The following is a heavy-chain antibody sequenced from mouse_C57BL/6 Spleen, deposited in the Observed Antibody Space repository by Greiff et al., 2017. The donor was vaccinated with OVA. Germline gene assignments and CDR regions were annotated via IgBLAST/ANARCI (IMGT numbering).Heavy chain of an antibody. CDR2: ISSGSSTI. Sequence: EVKVEESGGGLVKPGGSLKLSCAASGFTFSDYGMHWVRQAPEKGLEWVAYISSGSSTIYYADTVKGRFTISRDNAKNTLFLQMTSLRSEDTAMYYCATYGNYGYWGQGTTLTVSS. J-gene: IGHJ2*01. D-gene: IGHD2-1*01. CDR1: GFTFSDYG. V-gene: IGHV5-17*01. CDR3: ATYGNYGY.